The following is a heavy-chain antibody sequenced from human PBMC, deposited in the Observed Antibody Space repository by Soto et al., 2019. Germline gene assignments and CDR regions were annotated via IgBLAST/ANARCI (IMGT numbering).Heavy chain of an antibody. CDR3: ARRRYCGYDCYHKHYYGMDV. J-gene: IGHJ6*02. D-gene: IGHD2-21*01. CDR1: GDTFSSYA. CDR2: IITVLGTT. V-gene: IGHV1-69*08. Sequence: QVQLVQSGAELKKTGSSVKVSCRASGDTFSSYAVNWVRQAPGQGLEWMGRIITVLGTTDYAQKFKGRVTVTAEKTTNTVYMELSSLRSEDTAVYYCARRRYCGYDCYHKHYYGMDVWGQGTTVTVAS.